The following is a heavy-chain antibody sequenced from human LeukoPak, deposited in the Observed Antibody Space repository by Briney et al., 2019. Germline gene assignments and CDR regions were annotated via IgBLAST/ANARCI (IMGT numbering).Heavy chain of an antibody. D-gene: IGHD1-26*01. Sequence: GESLKISCKVSGYSFTSYCIGWVRQMPGKGLEWMGIIYPGDSGPTYSTSFQGQVTISVDKSINTAYLQWSSLQASDTAMYYCGMSGDRVPLQDDVFDVWGQGTMVTVST. J-gene: IGHJ3*01. CDR2: IYPGDSGP. V-gene: IGHV5-51*01. CDR1: GYSFTSYC. CDR3: GMSGDRVPLQDDVFDV.